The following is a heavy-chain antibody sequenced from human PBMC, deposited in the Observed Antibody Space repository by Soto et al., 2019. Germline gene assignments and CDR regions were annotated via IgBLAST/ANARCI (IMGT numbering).Heavy chain of an antibody. V-gene: IGHV4-4*07. CDR1: GDSFSSYY. CDR3: ARGDYGSAGMDV. Sequence: PSETLSLTCTVSGDSFSSYYWSWIRQPAGKGLEWIGRIYPSGTTNYNPSLKSRLTMSRDTSKNQFSLSLRSVTAADTAVYFCARGDYGSAGMDVWGQGTPVTVSS. J-gene: IGHJ6*02. CDR2: IYPSGTT. D-gene: IGHD3-10*01.